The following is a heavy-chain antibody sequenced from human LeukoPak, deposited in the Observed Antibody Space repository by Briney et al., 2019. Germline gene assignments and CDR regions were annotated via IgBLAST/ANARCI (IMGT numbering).Heavy chain of an antibody. CDR3: AKFKGHYGDSEYYFDY. CDR2: ITGGSDYI. J-gene: IGHJ4*02. Sequence: GGSLRLSCAASGFTFSRYSVNWVRQAPGKGLEWVSCITGGSDYIFYADSVRGRFTISRDNAKNSLYLQMNSLRAEDTAVFYCAKFKGHYGDSEYYFDYWGQGTLVTVSS. V-gene: IGHV3-21*01. CDR1: GFTFSRYS. D-gene: IGHD3-10*01.